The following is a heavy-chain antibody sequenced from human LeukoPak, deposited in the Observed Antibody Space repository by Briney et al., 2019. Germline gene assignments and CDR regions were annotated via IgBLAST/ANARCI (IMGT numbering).Heavy chain of an antibody. Sequence: PSETLSLTCTVSGGSISSGDYYWSWIRQPPGKGLEWIGYIYYSGSTYYNPSLKSRVTISVDTSKNQFSLKLSSVTAADTAVYYCARETTGYSSSWYDYWGQGTLVTVSS. D-gene: IGHD6-13*01. J-gene: IGHJ4*02. V-gene: IGHV4-30-4*01. CDR2: IYYSGST. CDR1: GGSISSGDYY. CDR3: ARETTGYSSSWYDY.